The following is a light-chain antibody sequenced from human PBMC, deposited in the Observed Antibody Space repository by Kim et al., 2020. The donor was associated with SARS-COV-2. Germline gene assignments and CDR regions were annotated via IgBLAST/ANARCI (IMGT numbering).Light chain of an antibody. CDR3: NSRDTSDDHVI. CDR1: SLRGSY. Sequence: SSELTQDPAVSVALGQTVTITCQGDSLRGSYASWYQQKPGQAPLLVIYGDTNRPSGIPDRFSGSSSGDTTSLTITGVQAEDEADYYCNSRDTSDDHVIFGGGTQLTVL. V-gene: IGLV3-19*01. CDR2: GDT. J-gene: IGLJ2*01.